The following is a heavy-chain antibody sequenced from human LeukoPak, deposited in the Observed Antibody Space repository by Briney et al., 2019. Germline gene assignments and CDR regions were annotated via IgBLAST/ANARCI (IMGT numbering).Heavy chain of an antibody. Sequence: GGSLRLSCAAYGFTFSSYEMNWVRQAPGKGLEWVSYISSSGSTIYYADSVKGRFTISRDNAKNSLYLQMNSLRAEDTAVYYCARGETGYSSGWYGGDWFDPWGQGTLVTVSS. V-gene: IGHV3-48*03. CDR2: ISSSGSTI. D-gene: IGHD6-19*01. J-gene: IGHJ5*02. CDR1: GFTFSSYE. CDR3: ARGETGYSSGWYGGDWFDP.